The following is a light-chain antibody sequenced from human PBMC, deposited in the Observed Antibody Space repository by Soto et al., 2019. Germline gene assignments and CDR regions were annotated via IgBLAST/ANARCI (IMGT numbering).Light chain of an antibody. Sequence: DIQMTQSPSSLSASVGDRVTITCRASQAISDYLAWYQQKPGKVPKLLIYAASTLQSGVPSRFSGSGSGTEFPLTISSLQPEDVATYYCQRDSSAPLITFGQGTRLE. CDR3: QRDSSAPLIT. V-gene: IGKV1-27*01. J-gene: IGKJ5*01. CDR2: AAS. CDR1: QAISDY.